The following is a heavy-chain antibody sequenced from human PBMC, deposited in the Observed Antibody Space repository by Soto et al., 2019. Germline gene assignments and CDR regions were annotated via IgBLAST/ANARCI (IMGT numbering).Heavy chain of an antibody. CDR1: GGSISSGGYY. CDR2: IYYSGST. CDR3: ARDWIGLGELPTGP. J-gene: IGHJ5*02. V-gene: IGHV4-31*03. D-gene: IGHD3-10*01. Sequence: SETLSLTCTVSGGSISSGGYYWSWIRQHPGKGLEWIGYIYYSGSTYYNPSLKSRVTISVDTSKNQFSLELSSVTAADTAVYYCARDWIGLGELPTGPWGQGTLVTVSS.